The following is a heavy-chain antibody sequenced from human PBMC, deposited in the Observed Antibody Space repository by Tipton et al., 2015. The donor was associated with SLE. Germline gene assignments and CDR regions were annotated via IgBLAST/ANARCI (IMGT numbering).Heavy chain of an antibody. CDR2: IYFPGRT. CDR3: AKDWGTGDVYYFQH. Sequence: TLSLTCTVSGDYITNYNSYWSWIRQTAGKGLEWIGRIYFPGRTNYNSSLKRRVTISLDTSKNQFSLEMTSVTAADTGVYYCAKDWGTGDVYYFQHWGQGTLVTVSS. V-gene: IGHV4-61*02. D-gene: IGHD2-8*02. J-gene: IGHJ1*01. CDR1: GDYITNYNSY.